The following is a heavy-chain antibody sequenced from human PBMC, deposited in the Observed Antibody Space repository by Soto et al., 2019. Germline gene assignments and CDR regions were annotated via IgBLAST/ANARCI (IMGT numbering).Heavy chain of an antibody. Sequence: ASVKVSCKASGYTFTSYDINWVRQATGQGLEWMGWMNPNSGKTGYAQKFQGRVTMTRNTSISTAYMELSSLRSEDTAVYYCATLYTFVDGFDIWGQGTMVTVSS. CDR2: MNPNSGKT. D-gene: IGHD2-2*02. J-gene: IGHJ3*02. CDR3: ATLYTFVDGFDI. CDR1: GYTFTSYD. V-gene: IGHV1-8*01.